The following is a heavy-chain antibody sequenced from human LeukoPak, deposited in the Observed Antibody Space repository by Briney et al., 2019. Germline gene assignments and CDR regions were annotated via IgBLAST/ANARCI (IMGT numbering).Heavy chain of an antibody. CDR3: ARNYYDSSGYYTLSSP. V-gene: IGHV1-69*05. CDR1: GGTFSSNA. D-gene: IGHD3-22*01. J-gene: IGHJ5*02. Sequence: SVKVSCKASGGTFSSNAISWVRQAPGQGLEWMGRIIPIFGTANYAQKFQGRVTITTDESTSTAYMELSSLRSEDTAVYYCARNYYDSSGYYTLSSPWGQGTLVTVSS. CDR2: IIPIFGTA.